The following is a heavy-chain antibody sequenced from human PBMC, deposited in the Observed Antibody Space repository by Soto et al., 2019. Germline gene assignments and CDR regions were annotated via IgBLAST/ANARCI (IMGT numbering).Heavy chain of an antibody. CDR1: GGTFSSYA. V-gene: IGHV1-69*13. CDR2: IIPIFGTA. Sequence: GASVKVSCKASGGTFSSYAISWVRQAPGQGLEWMGGIIPIFGTANYAQKFQGRVTITADESTSTAYMELSSLRSEDTAVYYCARMETYDSSGTGGYCFDYWGQGTLVTVSS. CDR3: ARMETYDSSGTGGYCFDY. J-gene: IGHJ4*02. D-gene: IGHD3-22*01.